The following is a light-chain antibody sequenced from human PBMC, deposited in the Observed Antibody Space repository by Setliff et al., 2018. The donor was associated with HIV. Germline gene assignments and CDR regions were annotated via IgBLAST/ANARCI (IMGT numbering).Light chain of an antibody. CDR3: HSYDKSLDAVV. Sequence: QSVLTQPPSVSGAPGQKVTISCAGSSSNIGANYDVHWYQQIPGTAPKLLIFNNRNRPSGVSDRFSGSKSGTSASLAITGLQAEDEAEYYCHSYDKSLDAVVFGGGTKGTVL. J-gene: IGLJ2*01. CDR2: NNR. V-gene: IGLV1-40*01. CDR1: SSNIGANYD.